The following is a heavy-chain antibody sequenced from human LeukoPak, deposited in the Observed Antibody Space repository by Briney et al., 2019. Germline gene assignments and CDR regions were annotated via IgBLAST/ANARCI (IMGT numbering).Heavy chain of an antibody. CDR2: IIPIFGIA. J-gene: IGHJ4*02. Sequence: ASVKVSCKASGYTFTSYDINWVRQAPGQGVEWMGRIIPIFGIANYAQKFQGRVTITADKSTSTAYMELSSLRSEDTAVYYCAREMVGATPPPDYWGQGTLVTVSS. CDR1: GYTFTSYD. CDR3: AREMVGATPPPDY. D-gene: IGHD1-26*01. V-gene: IGHV1-69*04.